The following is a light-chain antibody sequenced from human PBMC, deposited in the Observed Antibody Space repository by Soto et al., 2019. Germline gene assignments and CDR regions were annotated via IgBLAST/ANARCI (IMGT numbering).Light chain of an antibody. CDR2: EVS. J-gene: IGLJ1*01. Sequence: QSVLTQPASVSGSPGQSITISRTGTSSDVGSYNLVSWYQQHPGKAPKLMIYEVSKRPSGVSNRFSGSKSGNTASLTISWLQAEDEADYYCCSYAGSSTYVFGTGTKVTVL. CDR3: CSYAGSSTYV. CDR1: SSDVGSYNL. V-gene: IGLV2-23*02.